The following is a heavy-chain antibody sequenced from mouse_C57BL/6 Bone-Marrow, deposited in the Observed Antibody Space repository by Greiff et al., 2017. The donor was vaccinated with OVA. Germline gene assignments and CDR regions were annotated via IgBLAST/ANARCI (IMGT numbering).Heavy chain of an antibody. CDR2: IDPETGGT. CDR1: GYTFTDYE. CDR3: TRDFGSYYYGSSNY. Sequence: VQLQQSGAELVRPGASVTLSCKASGYTFTDYEMHWVKQTPVHGLEWIGAIDPETGGTAYNQKFKGKAILTADKSSSTAYMELRSLTSEDSAVYYCTRDFGSYYYGSSNYWGQGTTLTVSS. V-gene: IGHV1-15*01. D-gene: IGHD1-1*01. J-gene: IGHJ2*01.